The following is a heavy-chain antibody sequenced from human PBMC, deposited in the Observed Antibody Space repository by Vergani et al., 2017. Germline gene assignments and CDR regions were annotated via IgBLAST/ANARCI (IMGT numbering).Heavy chain of an antibody. CDR2: IYYSGST. V-gene: IGHV4-39*01. CDR3: ARHERPHIVVVPATSSYAFDI. Sequence: QLQLQESGPGLVKPSETLSLTCTVSGGSISSSSYYWGWIRQPPGKGLEWIGSIYYSGSTYYNPSLKSRVTISVDTSKNQFSLKLSSVTAADTAVYYCARHERPHIVVVPATSSYAFDIWGQGTMVTVSS. CDR1: GGSISSSSYY. J-gene: IGHJ3*02. D-gene: IGHD2-2*01.